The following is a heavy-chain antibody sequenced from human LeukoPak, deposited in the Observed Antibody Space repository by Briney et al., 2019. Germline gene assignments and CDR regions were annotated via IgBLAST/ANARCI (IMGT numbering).Heavy chain of an antibody. Sequence: GGSLRLSCAASGFTFSSYGMHWVRQAPGKGLEWVAVISYDGSNKYYADSVKGRFTISRDNSKNTLYLQMNSLRAEDTAVYYCAKDFKGSSLRYYYGMDVWGQGTTVTVSS. J-gene: IGHJ6*02. CDR1: GFTFSSYG. CDR2: ISYDGSNK. V-gene: IGHV3-30*18. CDR3: AKDFKGSSLRYYYGMDV.